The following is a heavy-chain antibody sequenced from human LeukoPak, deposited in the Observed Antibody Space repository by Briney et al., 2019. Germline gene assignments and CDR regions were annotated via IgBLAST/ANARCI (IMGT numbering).Heavy chain of an antibody. D-gene: IGHD2-2*01. CDR3: ARHPTYQYCSSTSCQRAPFDY. Sequence: PSETLSLTCAVSGYSISSGYYWGWIRQPPGKGLEWIGGIYHSGRTYYNPSLKSRVTTSVDTSKNQFSLKLSSVTAADTAVYYCARHPTYQYCSSTSCQRAPFDYWGQGTLVTVGS. CDR1: GYSISSGYY. CDR2: IYHSGRT. V-gene: IGHV4-38-2*01. J-gene: IGHJ4*02.